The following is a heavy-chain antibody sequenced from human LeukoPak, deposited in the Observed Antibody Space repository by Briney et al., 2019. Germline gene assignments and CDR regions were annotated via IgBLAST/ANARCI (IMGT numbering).Heavy chain of an antibody. CDR3: ARLPTGDTAAGYYYMDV. Sequence: SETLSLTCTVSGGSISSSSYYWGWIRQPPGKGLEWIGSIYYSGSTYYNPSLKSRVTISVDTSKNQFSLKLSSVTAADTAVYYCARLPTGDTAAGYYYMDVWGKGTTVTVSS. CDR2: IYYSGST. CDR1: GGSISSSSYY. V-gene: IGHV4-39*01. D-gene: IGHD5-18*01. J-gene: IGHJ6*03.